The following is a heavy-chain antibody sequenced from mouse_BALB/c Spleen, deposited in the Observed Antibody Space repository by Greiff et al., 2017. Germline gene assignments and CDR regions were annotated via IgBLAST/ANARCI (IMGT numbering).Heavy chain of an antibody. CDR1: GYSITSGYY. CDR2: ISYDGSN. Sequence: ESGPGLVKPSQSLSLTCSVTGYSITSGYYWNWIRQFPGNKLEWMGYISYDGSNNYNPSLKNRISITRDTSKNQFFLKLNSVTTEDTATYYCARDSPVGFDYWGQGTTLTVSS. CDR3: ARDSPVGFDY. J-gene: IGHJ2*01. V-gene: IGHV3-6*02.